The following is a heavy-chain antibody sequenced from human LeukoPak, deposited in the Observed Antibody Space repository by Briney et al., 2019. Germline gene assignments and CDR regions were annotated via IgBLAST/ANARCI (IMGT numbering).Heavy chain of an antibody. CDR1: GGSFSGYY. CDR2: INHSGST. V-gene: IGHV4-34*01. Sequence: SETLSLTCAVYGGSFSGYYWSWIRQPPGKGLEWIGEINHSGSTNYNPSLKSRVTISVDTSKNQLSLKLSSVTAADTAVYYCAREVVVVVAAPFDPWGQGTLVTVSS. D-gene: IGHD2-15*01. CDR3: AREVVVVVAAPFDP. J-gene: IGHJ5*02.